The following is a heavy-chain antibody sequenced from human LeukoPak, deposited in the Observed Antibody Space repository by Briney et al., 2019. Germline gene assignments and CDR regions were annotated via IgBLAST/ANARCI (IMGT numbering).Heavy chain of an antibody. J-gene: IGHJ4*02. CDR2: ISGSGGST. Sequence: GGSLRLSCAASGFTFSSYAMSWVRQAPGKGLEWVSAISGSGGSTYYADSVKGRFTISRDNSKNTLYLQMNSLRAVDTAVYYCAKDQQLTLGFDYWGQGTLVTVSS. V-gene: IGHV3-23*01. CDR1: GFTFSSYA. CDR3: AKDQQLTLGFDY. D-gene: IGHD6-13*01.